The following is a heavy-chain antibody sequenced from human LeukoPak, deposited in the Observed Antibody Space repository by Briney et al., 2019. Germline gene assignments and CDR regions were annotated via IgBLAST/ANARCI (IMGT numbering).Heavy chain of an antibody. CDR1: GCSFTSYW. D-gene: IGHD4-11*01. CDR3: ARQGVLQWPDY. J-gene: IGHJ4*02. CDR2: IYPGDSNT. V-gene: IGHV5-51*01. Sequence: GESLKISCKGSGCSFTSYWIGWVRQMPGKGLEWMGIIYPGDSNTRYSPSFQGQVPISADKSISTAYLQWSSLKASDTAMYYCARQGVLQWPDYWGQGTLVTVSS.